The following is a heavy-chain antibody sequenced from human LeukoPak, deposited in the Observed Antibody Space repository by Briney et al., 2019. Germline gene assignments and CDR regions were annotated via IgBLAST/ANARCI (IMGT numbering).Heavy chain of an antibody. Sequence: ASVKVSCKASGYTFTNFDINWVRQATGQGLEWMGWMNPNTGNAGYAQKFQDRVTITWDASIRTAYVDLSSLRSEDTAVYYCARVGYSNSYDYWGQGTLVTVSP. V-gene: IGHV1-8*03. D-gene: IGHD4-11*01. CDR3: ARVGYSNSYDY. CDR1: GYTFTNFD. J-gene: IGHJ4*02. CDR2: MNPNTGNA.